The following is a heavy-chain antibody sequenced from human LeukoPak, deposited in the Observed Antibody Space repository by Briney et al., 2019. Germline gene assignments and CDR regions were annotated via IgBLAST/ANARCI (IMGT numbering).Heavy chain of an antibody. J-gene: IGHJ4*02. CDR3: ARRPTYYYDSSGYYYVGSAGYYFDY. D-gene: IGHD3-22*01. V-gene: IGHV4-39*01. Sequence: PSETLSLTCTVSGGSTSSSSYYWGWIRQPPGKGLEWIGSIYYSGSTYYNPSLKSRVTISVDTSKNQFSLKLSSVTAADTAVYYCARRPTYYYDSSGYYYVGSAGYYFDYWGQGTLVTVSS. CDR2: IYYSGST. CDR1: GGSTSSSSYY.